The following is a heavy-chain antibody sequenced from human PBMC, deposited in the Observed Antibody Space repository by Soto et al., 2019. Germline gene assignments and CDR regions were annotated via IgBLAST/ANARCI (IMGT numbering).Heavy chain of an antibody. Sequence: SETLSRTCTVSGGSISSYYWSWIRQPPGKGLEWIGYIYYSGSTNYNPSLKSRVTISVDKSKNQFSLKLSSVTAADTAVYYCARATQHLVYYSNYYYYGMDVWGQGTTVTVSS. CDR3: ARATQHLVYYSNYYYYGMDV. V-gene: IGHV4-59*12. CDR1: GGSISSYY. J-gene: IGHJ6*02. D-gene: IGHD6-13*01. CDR2: IYYSGST.